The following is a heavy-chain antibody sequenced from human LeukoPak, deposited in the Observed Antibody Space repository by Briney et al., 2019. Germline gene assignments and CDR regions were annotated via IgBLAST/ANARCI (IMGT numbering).Heavy chain of an antibody. Sequence: GGSLRLSCAASGFTFSTYSMNWVRQAPGKRLEWVSYISSSSSGIYYTDSVKGRFTISRDNAKNALYLQMNSLRAEDTAVYYCARGYFDSSSSPTGDYWGQGTLVTVSS. J-gene: IGHJ4*02. CDR3: ARGYFDSSSSPTGDY. CDR2: ISSSSSGI. V-gene: IGHV3-48*01. CDR1: GFTFSTYS. D-gene: IGHD3-22*01.